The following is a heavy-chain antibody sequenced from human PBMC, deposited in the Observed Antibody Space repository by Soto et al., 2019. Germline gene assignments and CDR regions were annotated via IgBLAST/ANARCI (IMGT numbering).Heavy chain of an antibody. CDR1: GFTFGSYA. CDR2: MSGRGRVT. J-gene: IGHJ6*03. V-gene: IGHV3-23*01. CDR3: ARDSFERGSRGYCSTSTCVGSMDV. D-gene: IGHD2-2*01. Sequence: PGGSLRLSCAASGFTFGSYAIAWVRQAPGKGLEWVSGMSGRGRVTHYADSVKGRFTISRDNSKNTLYLQVNSLRAGDPALYYCARDSFERGSRGYCSTSTCVGSMDVGGKGTRVTVPS.